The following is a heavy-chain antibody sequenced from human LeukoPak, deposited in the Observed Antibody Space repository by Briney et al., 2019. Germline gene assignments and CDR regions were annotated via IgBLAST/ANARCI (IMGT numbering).Heavy chain of an antibody. V-gene: IGHV1-69*13. Sequence: SVKFSCKASGGTFSSYAISWVRQAPGQGLEWMGGFIPIFGTANYAQKFQGRVTITADESTSTAYMELSSLRSEDTAVYYCARASLNGGFYYYGMDVWGQGTTVTVSS. CDR1: GGTFSSYA. CDR2: FIPIFGTA. D-gene: IGHD2-8*01. CDR3: ARASLNGGFYYYGMDV. J-gene: IGHJ6*02.